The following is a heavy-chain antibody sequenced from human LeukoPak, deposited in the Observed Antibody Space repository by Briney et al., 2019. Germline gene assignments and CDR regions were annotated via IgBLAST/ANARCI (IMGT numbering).Heavy chain of an antibody. V-gene: IGHV3-48*03. J-gene: IGHJ4*02. CDR1: GFTFSSYE. Sequence: GGSLRLSCAASGFTFSSYEMNWVRQAPGKGLEWVSYISSSGSTIYYADSVKGRSTISRDNAKNSLYLQMNSLRAEDTAVYYCAGDILTPGAFDYWGQGTLVTVSS. D-gene: IGHD3-9*01. CDR2: ISSSGSTI. CDR3: AGDILTPGAFDY.